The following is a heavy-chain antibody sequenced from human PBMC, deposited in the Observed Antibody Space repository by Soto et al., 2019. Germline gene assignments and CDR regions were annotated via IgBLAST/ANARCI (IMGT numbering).Heavy chain of an antibody. Sequence: PGGSLRLSCTVSGFTFGDYWMTWVRQAPGKGLEWVANMNQDGSGKYYVDSVQGRFAISRDNAKNSLYLQMHSLSAEDTAVYYCASQRVSYAMDVWGQGTTVTVSS. CDR3: ASQRVSYAMDV. D-gene: IGHD1-1*01. CDR2: MNQDGSGK. CDR1: GFTFGDYW. V-gene: IGHV3-7*05. J-gene: IGHJ6*02.